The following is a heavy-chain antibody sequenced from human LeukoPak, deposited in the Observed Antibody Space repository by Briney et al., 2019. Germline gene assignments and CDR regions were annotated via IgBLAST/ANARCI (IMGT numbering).Heavy chain of an antibody. Sequence: GGSLRLSCAASGFTFSSHVMHWVREAPGKGLEGVAVIWYSGSSKYYADSVRGRFTVSRDNFNNTLYPQMTSLRAEDTAVYYCARASRVYYDSSGYYPKDDAFDIWGQGTMVTVSS. CDR1: GFTFSSHV. V-gene: IGHV3-33*01. CDR2: IWYSGSSK. CDR3: ARASRVYYDSSGYYPKDDAFDI. D-gene: IGHD3-22*01. J-gene: IGHJ3*02.